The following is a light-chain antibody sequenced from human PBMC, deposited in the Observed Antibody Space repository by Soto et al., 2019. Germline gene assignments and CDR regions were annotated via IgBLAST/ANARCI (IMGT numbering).Light chain of an antibody. CDR3: LVSYSGAWV. CDR1: TGAVTSGHY. J-gene: IGLJ3*02. Sequence: QALVTQEPSLTVPPGGTATLTCGSSTGAVTSGHYPSWFQQMPGQAPRTLIYDTNNKHSWTPARFSGSLLGGKAALTLSGAQPEDEAEYYCLVSYSGAWVFGGGTKVTVL. V-gene: IGLV7-46*01. CDR2: DTN.